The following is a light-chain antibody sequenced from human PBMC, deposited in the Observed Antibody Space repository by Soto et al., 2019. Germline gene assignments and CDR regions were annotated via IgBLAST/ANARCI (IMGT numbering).Light chain of an antibody. CDR2: GTS. CDR1: QSVSSSY. CDR3: QQYGSSSWT. J-gene: IGKJ1*01. Sequence: EIVLTQSPGTLSLSPGERATLPCRASQSVSSSYLAWYQQKPGQAPRLLIYGTSSRATAIPDRVSGSGSGTDFTLTISRLEPEDFAVYYCQQYGSSSWTFGQGTKV. V-gene: IGKV3-20*01.